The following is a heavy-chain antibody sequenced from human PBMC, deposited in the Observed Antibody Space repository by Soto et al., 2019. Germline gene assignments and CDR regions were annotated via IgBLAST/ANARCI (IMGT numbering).Heavy chain of an antibody. D-gene: IGHD2-21*01. CDR3: AKGGTDAFCGGGRCYFES. V-gene: IGHV3-9*01. CDR1: GFTFDDFA. Sequence: EVHLVDSGGGLAQPGRSLRLSCAASGFTFDDFAMHWVRRVPGKGLEWVSSITWNGNITGYADSVKGRFIISRDNAKNSLYLQMNSLRREDTALYYCAKGGTDAFCGGGRCYFESWGQGTQVTVSS. CDR2: ITWNGNIT. J-gene: IGHJ4*02.